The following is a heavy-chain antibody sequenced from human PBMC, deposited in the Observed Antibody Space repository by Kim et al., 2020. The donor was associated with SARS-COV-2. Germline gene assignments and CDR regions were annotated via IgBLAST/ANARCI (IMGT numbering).Heavy chain of an antibody. J-gene: IGHJ5*02. Sequence: GGSLRLSCAASGFTFSSYGMLWVRQAPGKGLEWVALIWFDGSNKYYADSVKGRFTISRDNSKNTLYLQMNSLRAEDTAVYYCAREYYDSSGYYYSPGAWGQGTLVTVSS. CDR3: AREYYDSSGYYYSPGA. V-gene: IGHV3-33*08. CDR1: GFTFSSYG. D-gene: IGHD3-22*01. CDR2: IWFDGSNK.